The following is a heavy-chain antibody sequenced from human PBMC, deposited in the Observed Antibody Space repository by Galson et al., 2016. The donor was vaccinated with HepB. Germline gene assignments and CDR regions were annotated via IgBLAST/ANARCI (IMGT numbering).Heavy chain of an antibody. CDR2: ISYGGNDK. Sequence: SLRLSCAASGFTLSTYGIHWVRQAPGKGLEWVAVISYGGNDKYYADSVKGRFTISRDTSKNTVSLQMNSLRAEDTAVYYCAKDRNSLIQLGDSWFDPWGQGTLVTVSS. CDR3: AKDRNSLIQLGDSWFDP. J-gene: IGHJ5*02. D-gene: IGHD1-1*01. CDR1: GFTLSTYG. V-gene: IGHV3-30*18.